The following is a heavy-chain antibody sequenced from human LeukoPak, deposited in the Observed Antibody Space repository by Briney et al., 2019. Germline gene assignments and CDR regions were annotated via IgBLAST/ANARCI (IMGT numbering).Heavy chain of an antibody. CDR1: GGSISSYY. CDR2: IYFSGST. D-gene: IGHD3-10*01. V-gene: IGHV4-59*08. Sequence: SETLSLTCTVSGGSISSYYWTWIRQPPGKGLEWIGYIYFSGSTNYNPSLKNRVTFSVDTSKNQFSLKLSSVTAADTAVYYCARQEGSRAFDYWGQGTLVTVSS. J-gene: IGHJ4*02. CDR3: ARQEGSRAFDY.